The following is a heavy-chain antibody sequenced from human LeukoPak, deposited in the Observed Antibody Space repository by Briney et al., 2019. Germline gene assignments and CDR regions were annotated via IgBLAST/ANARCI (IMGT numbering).Heavy chain of an antibody. V-gene: IGHV1-18*01. CDR2: ISAYNGNT. J-gene: IGHJ6*02. D-gene: IGHD3-9*01. CDR1: GYTFTSYG. CDR3: ARDPPRETYYDILTGYWAGDVYGMDA. Sequence: ASVKVSCKASGYTFTSYGISWVRQAPGQGLEWMGWISAYNGNTNYAQKLQGRVTMTTDTSTSTAYMELRSLRSDDTAVYYCARDPPRETYYDILTGYWAGDVYGMDAWGQGTTVTVSS.